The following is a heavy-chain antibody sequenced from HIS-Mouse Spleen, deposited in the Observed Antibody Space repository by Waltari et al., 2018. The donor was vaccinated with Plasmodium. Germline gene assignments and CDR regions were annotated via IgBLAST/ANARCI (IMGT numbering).Heavy chain of an antibody. J-gene: IGHJ4*02. Sequence: EVQLVESGGGLVQPGGSLRLSCAASGFAFSSYSMKWVRRAPGKGLDWVSYISSSSSTIYYADSVKGRFTISRDNAKNSLYLQMNSLRDEDTAVYYCARVVTIFGVVIDYWGQGTLVTVSS. D-gene: IGHD3-3*01. CDR3: ARVVTIFGVVIDY. V-gene: IGHV3-48*02. CDR1: GFAFSSYS. CDR2: ISSSSSTI.